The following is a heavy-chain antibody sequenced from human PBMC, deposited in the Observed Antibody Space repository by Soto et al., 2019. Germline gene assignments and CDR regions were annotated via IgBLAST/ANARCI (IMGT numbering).Heavy chain of an antibody. J-gene: IGHJ6*03. CDR3: ARDLVPLRDYFYMDV. D-gene: IGHD4-17*01. CDR2: IIPILGIA. Sequence: SVKVSCKASGGTFSSYTISWVRQAPGQGLEWMGRIIPILGIANYAQKFQGRVTITADKSTSTAYMELSSLRSEDTAVYYCARDLVPLRDYFYMDVWGKRTTVAVSS. V-gene: IGHV1-69*04. CDR1: GGTFSSYT.